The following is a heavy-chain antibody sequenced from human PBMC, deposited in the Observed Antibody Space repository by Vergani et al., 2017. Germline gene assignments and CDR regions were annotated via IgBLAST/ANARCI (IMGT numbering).Heavy chain of an antibody. V-gene: IGHV3-21*01. J-gene: IGHJ4*02. D-gene: IGHD2-2*01. CDR3: ARRLGYCSSTSCYYFDY. Sequence: VQLVESGGGLVKPGGSLRLSCAASGFTFSDYTMNWVRQAPGKGLEWVSSISRSGTNIYYIDSVKGRFTISRDNAKNSLYLQMNSLRAEDTAVYYCARRLGYCSSTSCYYFDYWGQGTLVTVSS. CDR1: GFTFSDYT. CDR2: ISRSGTNI.